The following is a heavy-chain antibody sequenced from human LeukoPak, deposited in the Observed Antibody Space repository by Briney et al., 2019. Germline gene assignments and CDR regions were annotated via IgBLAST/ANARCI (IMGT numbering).Heavy chain of an antibody. V-gene: IGHV4-31*03. CDR1: GASISSGGHY. CDR3: ASALYYYYMDV. Sequence: PSETLSLTCTVSGASISSGGHYWSWIRQHPGKGLEWIGYIYYSGSTYYNPSLKSRIAISLDTSKNHFSLKPSSVTAADTAVYYCASALYYYYMDVWGKGTTVTVSS. CDR2: IYYSGST. J-gene: IGHJ6*03.